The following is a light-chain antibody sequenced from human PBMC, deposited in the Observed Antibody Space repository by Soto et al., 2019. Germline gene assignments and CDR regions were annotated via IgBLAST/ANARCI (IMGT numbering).Light chain of an antibody. CDR2: GAS. CDR3: QQYGNAPIT. J-gene: IGKJ5*01. V-gene: IGKV3D-15*02. CDR1: QGIGDT. Sequence: EVVMRQSPATLSVSPGEGATFSCRASQGIGDTLAWYQHKPGQTPRLLIYGASTRATGIPDRFSGSGSGTDFTLSISRLEVEDFAVYHCQQYGNAPITFGQGTRLEIK.